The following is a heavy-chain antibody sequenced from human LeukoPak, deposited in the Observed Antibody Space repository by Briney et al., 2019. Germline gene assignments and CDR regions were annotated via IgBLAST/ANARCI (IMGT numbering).Heavy chain of an antibody. CDR1: GFTFSSYG. CDR2: ISSSSSYI. J-gene: IGHJ6*04. D-gene: IGHD2-15*01. CDR3: ARDNQDIIVVVAATGSAGYGMDV. V-gene: IGHV3-21*01. Sequence: PGGSLRLSCAASGFTFSSYGMHWVRQAPGKGLEWVSSISSSSSYIYYADSVKGRFTISRDNAKNSLYLQMNSLRAEDTAVYYCARDNQDIIVVVAATGSAGYGMDVWGKGTTVTVSS.